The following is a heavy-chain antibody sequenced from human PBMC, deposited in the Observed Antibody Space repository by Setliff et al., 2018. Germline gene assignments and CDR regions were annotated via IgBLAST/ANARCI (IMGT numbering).Heavy chain of an antibody. CDR2: INHRGST. CDR3: ARGRNIAARLLDS. V-gene: IGHV4-34*01. J-gene: IGHJ4*02. D-gene: IGHD6-6*01. Sequence: LSLTCAAYGGTFSDYHWTWIRQSPEKGLEWIGEINHRGSTNYNPSLKSRVTISIDTSRDQFPLKLISMIAADTAVYYCARGRNIAARLLDSWGQGTLVTVSS. CDR1: GGTFSDYH.